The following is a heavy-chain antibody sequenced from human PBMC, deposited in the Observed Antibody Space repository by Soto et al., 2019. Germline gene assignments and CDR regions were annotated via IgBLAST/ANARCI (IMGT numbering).Heavy chain of an antibody. CDR1: GFTFSSYG. V-gene: IGHV3-30*18. Sequence: GGSLRLSCAASGFTFSSYGMHWVRQAPGKGLEWVAVISYDGSNKYYAGSVKGRFTISRDNSKNTLYLQMNSLRAEDTAVYYCAKGLGFLEWLFSSWGQGTLVTVS. CDR2: ISYDGSNK. J-gene: IGHJ5*02. CDR3: AKGLGFLEWLFSS. D-gene: IGHD3-3*01.